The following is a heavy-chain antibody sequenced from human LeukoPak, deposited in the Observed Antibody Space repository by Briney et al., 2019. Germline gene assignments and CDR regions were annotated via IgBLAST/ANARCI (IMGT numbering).Heavy chain of an antibody. CDR3: ARDLDGSGSYHWFDP. V-gene: IGHV3-74*01. D-gene: IGHD3-10*01. CDR2: INSDGIST. J-gene: IGHJ5*02. Sequence: QTGGSLRLSCAASGFTFSNYWMRWVRQGPGKGLVWVSRINSDGISTSYADPVKGRFTISRDNAKNTLYLQMSSLRAEDTAVYYCARDLDGSGSYHWFDPWGQGTLVTVSS. CDR1: GFTFSNYW.